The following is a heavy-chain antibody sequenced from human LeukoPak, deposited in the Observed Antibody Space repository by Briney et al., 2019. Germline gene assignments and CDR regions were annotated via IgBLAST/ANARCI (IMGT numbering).Heavy chain of an antibody. D-gene: IGHD5-12*01. V-gene: IGHV4-30-2*01. CDR1: GGSISSGGYS. J-gene: IGHJ4*02. CDR2: IYHSGST. CDR3: ARGGYSGYDPFIDY. Sequence: KPSETLSLTCAVSGGSISSGGYSWSWIRQPPGKGLEWIGYIYHSGSTYYNPSLKSRVTISVDRSKNQFSLKLSSVTAADSAVYYCARGGYSGYDPFIDYWGQGTLVTVSS.